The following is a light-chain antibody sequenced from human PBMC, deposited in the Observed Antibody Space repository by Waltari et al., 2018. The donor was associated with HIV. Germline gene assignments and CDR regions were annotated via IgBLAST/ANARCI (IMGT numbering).Light chain of an antibody. CDR1: GSDVGTSKY. J-gene: IGLJ2*01. V-gene: IGLV2-14*01. CDR2: EVF. Sequence: SALTQPASVSGSPGQSITISCSGTGSDVGTSKYVSRYQQHPGKTPKLLIYEVFNRPSGLSTRFSGSKSGNTASLTVSGLRTEDEADYYCTSYTTSTTLIFGGGTTVTVL. CDR3: TSYTTSTTLI.